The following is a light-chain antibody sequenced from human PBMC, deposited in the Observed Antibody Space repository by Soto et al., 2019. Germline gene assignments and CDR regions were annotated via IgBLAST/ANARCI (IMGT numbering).Light chain of an antibody. CDR3: QQSYSTPET. CDR1: QSISKF. CDR2: VAY. V-gene: IGKV1-39*01. Sequence: DIQVTQSPPSLSASVGGRGTITCRASQSISKFLNWYQQKPGKAPKLLISVAYTLQSGVPSRFSGGGYGTDFTLTISSLQPEDFATYYCQQSYSTPETFGQGTKVDIK. J-gene: IGKJ1*01.